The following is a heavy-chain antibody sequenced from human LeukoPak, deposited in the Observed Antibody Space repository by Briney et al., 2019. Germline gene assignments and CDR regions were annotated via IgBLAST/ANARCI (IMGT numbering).Heavy chain of an antibody. CDR1: GGSISSRY. D-gene: IGHD3-10*01. CDR2: IYHSGSSNYTGRP. CDR3: ARHGILLWGYFAS. J-gene: IGHJ4*02. Sequence: SETLSLTCTVSGGSISSRYWSWVRQPPGKGLELIGFIYHSGSSNYTGRPNYSPSFKRRVTIPVETSKSQFSLKLSSVIAPDTAVYYCARHGILLWGYFASWGQGPLVTVFS. V-gene: IGHV4-59*08.